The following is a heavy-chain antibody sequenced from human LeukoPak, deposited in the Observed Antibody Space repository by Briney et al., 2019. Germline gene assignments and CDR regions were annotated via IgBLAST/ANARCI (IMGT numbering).Heavy chain of an antibody. CDR3: ARDGPGPREERFNY. Sequence: SETLSLTCAVSGYSISAYSISAGSYWGWIRQPPGKGLEWIASIHHSGSTYYNPSFKSRVTISLDTSKNQLSLRLSSVTAADTAVYYCARDGPGPREERFNYWGQGILVTVSS. J-gene: IGHJ4*02. V-gene: IGHV4-38-2*02. CDR1: GYSISAYSISAGSY. CDR2: IHHSGST.